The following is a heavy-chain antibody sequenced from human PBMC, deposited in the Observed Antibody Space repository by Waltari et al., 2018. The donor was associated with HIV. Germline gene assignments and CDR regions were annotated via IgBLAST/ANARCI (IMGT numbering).Heavy chain of an antibody. V-gene: IGHV1-69*12. CDR3: ARESRYSSSSLGSGWFDP. CDR1: GGTFSSYA. J-gene: IGHJ5*02. CDR2: SIPIFGTA. Sequence: QVQLVQSGAEVKKPGSSVRVSCKASGGTFSSYAISWVRQAPGQGLEWMGGSIPIFGTANYAQKFQGRVTITADESTSTAYMELSSLRSEDTAVYYCARESRYSSSSLGSGWFDPWGQGTLVTVSS. D-gene: IGHD6-6*01.